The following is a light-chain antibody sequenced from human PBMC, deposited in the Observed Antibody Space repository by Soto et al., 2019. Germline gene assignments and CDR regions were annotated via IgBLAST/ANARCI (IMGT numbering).Light chain of an antibody. V-gene: IGLV2-18*02. CDR2: EVS. Sequence: QSALTQPPSVSGSPGQSVTISCTGTSSDVRSYNLVCWYHRPPGTAPKLMIYEVSNRPSGVPDRFSGSKSGNTASLTISGLQAEDEADYYCSSNTSRGSYVFGTGTKVTAL. J-gene: IGLJ1*01. CDR1: SSDVRSYNL. CDR3: SSNTSRGSYV.